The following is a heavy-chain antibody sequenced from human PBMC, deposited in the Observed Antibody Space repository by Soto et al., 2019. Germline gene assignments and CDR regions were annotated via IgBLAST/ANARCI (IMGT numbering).Heavy chain of an antibody. J-gene: IGHJ4*02. V-gene: IGHV1-69*13. D-gene: IGHD4-17*01. CDR1: GGTFSSYA. CDR3: ARLDSGDSVDY. Sequence: GAPVKGSCKASGGTFSSYAISWVPYPPGKGLGWVGGIIPIFGKENSAQTFKGRVTITADESTGTAYMELSSLRSEDTAVYYCARLDSGDSVDYWGQGTLVTVSS. CDR2: IIPIFGKE.